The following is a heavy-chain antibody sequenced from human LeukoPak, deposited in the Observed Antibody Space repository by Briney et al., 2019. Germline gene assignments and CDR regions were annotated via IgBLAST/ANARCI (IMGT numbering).Heavy chain of an antibody. D-gene: IGHD3-22*01. Sequence: ASVKVSCKASGGTFSSYAISWVRQAPGQGLEWMGGIIPIFGTANYAQKFQGRVTITADESTSTAYMEPSSLRSEDTAVYYCARDRGMIEASTFDYWGQGTLVTVSS. J-gene: IGHJ4*02. CDR3: ARDRGMIEASTFDY. V-gene: IGHV1-69*13. CDR1: GGTFSSYA. CDR2: IIPIFGTA.